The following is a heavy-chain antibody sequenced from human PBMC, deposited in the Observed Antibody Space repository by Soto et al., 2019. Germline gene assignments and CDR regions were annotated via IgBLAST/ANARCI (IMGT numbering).Heavy chain of an antibody. CDR2: IHPSGST. CDR1: GGSLSDYY. D-gene: IGHD1-1*01. V-gene: IGHV4-34*01. J-gene: IGHJ6*02. CDR3: ARGRDEYKWGNV. Sequence: SETLSLTCAVSGGSLSDYYWPWIRQSPGKGLEWIGEIHPSGSTYYNPSLRSRVTISVDTSKNQFSLKLTSLTAADTAIYYCARGRDEYKWGNVSGQMTTATFSS.